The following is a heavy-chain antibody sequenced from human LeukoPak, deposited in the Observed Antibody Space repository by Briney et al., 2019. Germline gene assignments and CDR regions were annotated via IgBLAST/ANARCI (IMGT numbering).Heavy chain of an antibody. J-gene: IGHJ4*02. D-gene: IGHD3-22*01. CDR1: GYTFSSYA. CDR2: INAGNGNT. V-gene: IGHV1-3*03. Sequence: ASVKVSCKASGYTFSSYAMHWVRQAPGQGLEWMGWINAGNGNTKFSHEFQGRVTITRDTSASTAYMELNSLRSEDMAVYYCARGGGRPYYYDSSGYYCDYWGQGTLVTVSS. CDR3: ARGGGRPYYYDSSGYYCDY.